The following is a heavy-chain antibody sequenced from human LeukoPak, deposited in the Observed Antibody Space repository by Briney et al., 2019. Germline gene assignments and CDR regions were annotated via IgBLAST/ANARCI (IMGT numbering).Heavy chain of an antibody. Sequence: ASVKVSCKASGGTFSSYAISWVRQAPGQGLEWMGGIIPIFGTANYAQKFQGRVTITADEPTSTAYMELSSLRSEDTAVYYCARDRTAYDYIWGSYRHFDYWGQGTLVTVSS. CDR3: ARDRTAYDYIWGSYRHFDY. J-gene: IGHJ4*02. V-gene: IGHV1-69*13. CDR2: IIPIFGTA. D-gene: IGHD3-16*02. CDR1: GGTFSSYA.